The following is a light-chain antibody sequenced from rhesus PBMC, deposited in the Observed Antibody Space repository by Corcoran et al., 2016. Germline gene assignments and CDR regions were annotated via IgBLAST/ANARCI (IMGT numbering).Light chain of an antibody. CDR2: AES. J-gene: IGKJ4*01. V-gene: IGKV1S12*01. CDR3: QHYYDNPLT. Sequence: DIQMTQSPSALSASVGDRVTISCRASQNIYSNLAWYQQKPGKAPKLLIYAESSLQHVIPSRFRCSGSWTDFTLTISSLQPEDSAAYYCQHYYDNPLTFGGGTKVELK. CDR1: QNIYSN.